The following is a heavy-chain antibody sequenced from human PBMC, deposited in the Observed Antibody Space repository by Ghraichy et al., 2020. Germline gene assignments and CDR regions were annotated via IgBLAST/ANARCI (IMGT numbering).Heavy chain of an antibody. Sequence: LSLTCAASGFTFGSYAMSWVRQAPGKGLEWVSVISGGGGTTYYADSVKGRFTICRDNSKNTLCLQMNSLRAEDTAVYYCAKGVSGYYFDYWGQGTLVTVSS. CDR3: AKGVSGYYFDY. CDR1: GFTFGSYA. J-gene: IGHJ4*02. V-gene: IGHV3-23*01. CDR2: ISGGGGTT. D-gene: IGHD1-26*01.